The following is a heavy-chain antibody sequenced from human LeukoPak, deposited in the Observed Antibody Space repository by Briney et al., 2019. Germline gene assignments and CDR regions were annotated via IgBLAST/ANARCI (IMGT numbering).Heavy chain of an antibody. CDR1: GFNFNAYT. J-gene: IGHJ4*02. CDR2: IRGAATT. D-gene: IGHD5-24*01. V-gene: IGHV3-43*01. CDR3: AKERDGHKDGLAH. Sequence: GGSLRLSCATSGFNFNAYTMHWVRQAPGKGLEWVSFIRGAATTNYADSVKGRFTVSSNNSKNSLYLQMNSLRPEDSGLYYCAKERDGHKDGLAHWGRGTLVTVSS.